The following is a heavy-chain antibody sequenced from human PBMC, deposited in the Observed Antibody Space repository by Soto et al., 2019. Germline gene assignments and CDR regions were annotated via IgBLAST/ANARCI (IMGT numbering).Heavy chain of an antibody. Sequence: SETLSLTCTVSVASISNSYWSWIRQPPGKGLEWIGYIFYSGSTNYNPSLKSRLTILLDTSKNQFSLKLRSVTAADTAVYYCARFSAFTNTYTTFYYFDFWGQGTLVTVSS. J-gene: IGHJ4*02. V-gene: IGHV4-59*01. D-gene: IGHD3-16*01. CDR3: ARFSAFTNTYTTFYYFDF. CDR2: IFYSGST. CDR1: VASISNSY.